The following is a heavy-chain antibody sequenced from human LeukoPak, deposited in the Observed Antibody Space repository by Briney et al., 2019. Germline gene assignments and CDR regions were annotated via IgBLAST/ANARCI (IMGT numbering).Heavy chain of an antibody. CDR3: ARGGPASCTNGVCPPYFDY. CDR1: GGSFSGYY. V-gene: IGHV4-34*01. Sequence: PSETLSLTCAVYGGSFSGYYWSWIRQPPGKGLEWIGEINHSGSTNYNPSLKSRVTISVDTSKNQFSLKLSSVTAADTAVYYCARGGPASCTNGVCPPYFDYWGQGTLVTVSS. D-gene: IGHD2-8*01. CDR2: INHSGST. J-gene: IGHJ4*02.